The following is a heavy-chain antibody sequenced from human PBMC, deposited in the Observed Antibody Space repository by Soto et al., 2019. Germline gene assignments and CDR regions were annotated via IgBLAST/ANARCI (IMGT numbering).Heavy chain of an antibody. CDR1: GFTFSSYG. V-gene: IGHV3-30*18. J-gene: IGHJ4*02. D-gene: IGHD1-26*01. Sequence: QVQLVESGGGVVQPGRSLRLSCAASGFTFSSYGMHWVRQAPGKGLEWVAVISYDGSNKYYADSVKGRFTISRDNSKNTLYLQMNSLRAEDTAVYYCAKSLVGATIERVPTDYWGQGTLVTVSS. CDR3: AKSLVGATIERVPTDY. CDR2: ISYDGSNK.